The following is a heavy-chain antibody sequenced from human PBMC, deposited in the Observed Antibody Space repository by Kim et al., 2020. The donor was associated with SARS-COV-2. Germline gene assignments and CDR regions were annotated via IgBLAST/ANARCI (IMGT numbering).Heavy chain of an antibody. D-gene: IGHD3-22*01. CDR1: GFTFSDYY. CDR3: ARDEYYYDSSGSYYYYYGMDV. V-gene: IGHV3-11*04. Sequence: GGSLRLSCAASGFTFSDYYMSWIRQAPGKGLEWVSYISSSGSTIYYADSVKGRFTISRDNAKNSLYLQMNSLRAEDTAVYYCARDEYYYDSSGSYYYYYGMDVWGQGTTVTVSS. CDR2: ISSSGSTI. J-gene: IGHJ6*02.